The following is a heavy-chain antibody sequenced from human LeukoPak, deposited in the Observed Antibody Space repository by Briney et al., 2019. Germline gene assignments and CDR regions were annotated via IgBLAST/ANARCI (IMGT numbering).Heavy chain of an antibody. CDR1: GLVFSESW. CDR3: ADPDWG. V-gene: IGHV3-7*01. J-gene: IGHJ3*01. Sequence: PGGSLRLSCAASGLVFSESWMTWVRQAPGKGLEGVATITQDGSAEYYVESVKGRFTISRDNAKKSLYLQMNSLRAEDTAIYYCADPDWGWGQGTMVTVSS. D-gene: IGHD3/OR15-3a*01. CDR2: ITQDGSAE.